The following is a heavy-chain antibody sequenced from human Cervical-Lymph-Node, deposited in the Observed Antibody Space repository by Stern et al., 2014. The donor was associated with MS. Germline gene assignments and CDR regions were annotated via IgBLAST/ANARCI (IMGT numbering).Heavy chain of an antibody. Sequence: VQLVESGGGVVQPGRSLRLSCAASGFTFSSYGMHWVRQAPGKGLEWVAVIWYDGSNKYYGDSVKVRFTISRDNSKNTLYLQMNSLRAEDTAVYYCARDRHDLGYCSGGSCYLPDYWGQGTLVTVSS. J-gene: IGHJ4*02. CDR3: ARDRHDLGYCSGGSCYLPDY. D-gene: IGHD2-15*01. V-gene: IGHV3-33*01. CDR2: IWYDGSNK. CDR1: GFTFSSYG.